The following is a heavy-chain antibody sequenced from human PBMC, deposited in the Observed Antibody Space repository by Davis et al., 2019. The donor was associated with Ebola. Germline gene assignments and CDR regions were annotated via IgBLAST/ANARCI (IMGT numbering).Heavy chain of an antibody. CDR2: IRYDGSNK. CDR1: GFTFSSYG. V-gene: IGHV3-30*02. J-gene: IGHJ4*02. Sequence: GESLKISCAASGFTFSSYGMHWVRQAPGKGLEWVAFIRYDGSNKYYADSVKGRFTISRDNSKNTLYLQMNSLRAEDTAVYYCAKTRARVGYSSSWSLGYWGQGTLVTVSS. CDR3: AKTRARVGYSSSWSLGY. D-gene: IGHD6-13*01.